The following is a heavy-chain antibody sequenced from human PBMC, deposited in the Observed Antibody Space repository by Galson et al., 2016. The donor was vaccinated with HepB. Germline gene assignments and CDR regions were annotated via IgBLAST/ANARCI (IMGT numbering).Heavy chain of an antibody. V-gene: IGHV3-48*02. CDR2: ISTSSWSI. J-gene: IGHJ3*02. CDR1: GFTFRNYG. CDR3: ARAVEDAFDI. Sequence: SLRLSCAASGFTFRNYGMNWVRQAPGKGLEWVSCISTSSWSIYYADSVKGRFTISRDNAEDSLYLQMNSLRDEDTAVYYCARAVEDAFDIWGQGTMATVSS. D-gene: IGHD2-2*01.